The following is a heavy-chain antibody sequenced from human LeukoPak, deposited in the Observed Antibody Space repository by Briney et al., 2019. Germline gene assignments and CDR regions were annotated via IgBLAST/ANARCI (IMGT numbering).Heavy chain of an antibody. V-gene: IGHV3-7*03. J-gene: IGHJ4*02. CDR3: ANPRGEWELAYFDY. CDR2: IKQDGSEK. D-gene: IGHD1-26*01. CDR1: GFTFSSYW. Sequence: GGSLRLSCAASGFTFSSYWMTWVRQAPGKGLEWVANIKQDGSEKYYVDPVMGRFTISRDNAMDSLYLQLNSLRAEDTAVYYCANPRGEWELAYFDYWGQGTLVTVSS.